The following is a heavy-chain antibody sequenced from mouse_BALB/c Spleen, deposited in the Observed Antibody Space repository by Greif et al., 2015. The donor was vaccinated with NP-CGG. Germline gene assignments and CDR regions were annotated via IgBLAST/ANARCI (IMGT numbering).Heavy chain of an antibody. CDR2: IYPYNGGT. CDR3: ARVYYGNYAGFFDY. CDR1: GYTFTDYN. Sequence: VQLKESGPELVKPGASVKISCKASGYTFTDYNMHWVKQSHGRSLEWIGYIYPYNGGTGYNQKFKSKATLTVDNSSSTAYMELRSLTSEDSAVYYCARVYYGNYAGFFDYWGQGTTLTVSS. J-gene: IGHJ2*01. V-gene: IGHV1S29*02. D-gene: IGHD2-1*01.